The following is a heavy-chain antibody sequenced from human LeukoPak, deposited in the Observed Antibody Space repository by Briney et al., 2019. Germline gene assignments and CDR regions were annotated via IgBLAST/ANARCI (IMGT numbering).Heavy chain of an antibody. CDR1: GFTFSSYG. CDR3: AKDATYSSSWYKRPPEYFQH. D-gene: IGHD6-13*01. Sequence: GGSLRLSCAASGFTFSSYGMHWVRQAPGKGREWVAFIRYDGSNKYYADSVKGRFTIARDNSKNTLYLQMNSLRAEDTAVYYCAKDATYSSSWYKRPPEYFQHWGQGTLVTVSS. J-gene: IGHJ1*01. CDR2: IRYDGSNK. V-gene: IGHV3-30*02.